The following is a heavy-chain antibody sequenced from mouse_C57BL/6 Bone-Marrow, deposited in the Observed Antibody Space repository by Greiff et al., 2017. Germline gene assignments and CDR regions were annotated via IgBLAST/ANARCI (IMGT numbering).Heavy chain of an antibody. V-gene: IGHV1-69*01. J-gene: IGHJ4*01. D-gene: IGHD2-5*01. Sequence: QVQLQQPGAELVMPGASVKLSCKASGYTFTSYWMHWVKQRPGQGLEWIGEIDPSDSYTNYNQKFKGKSTLTVDKSSSPAYMQLSSLTSEDSSVYYFARVNSKGGYAMDYWGQGTSVTVSS. CDR1: GYTFTSYW. CDR3: ARVNSKGGYAMDY. CDR2: IDPSDSYT.